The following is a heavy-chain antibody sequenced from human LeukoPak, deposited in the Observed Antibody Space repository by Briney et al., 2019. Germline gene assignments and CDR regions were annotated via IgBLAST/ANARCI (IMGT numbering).Heavy chain of an antibody. J-gene: IGHJ4*02. CDR1: GYTFTGYY. D-gene: IGHD2-2*01. CDR2: INSNSGGT. Sequence: ASVKVSCKASGYTFTGYYMHWVRQAPGQGLECMGWINSNSGGTNYAQKFQGRVTMTRDTSISTAYMELSRLRSDDTAVYYCARDPALTYCSSTSCSDQDYWGQGTLVTVSS. V-gene: IGHV1-2*02. CDR3: ARDPALTYCSSTSCSDQDY.